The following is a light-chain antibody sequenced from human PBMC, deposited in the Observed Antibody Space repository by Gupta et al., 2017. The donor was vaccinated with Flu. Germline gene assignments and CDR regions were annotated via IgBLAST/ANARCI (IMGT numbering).Light chain of an antibody. CDR3: QQKRSSPFT. Sequence: GTMFLSTGKRDTRSCWARQSVRNKYLAWYQQKPGQAPRLIIYGASSRANGVPDRFSGSGCGTEFTLTISRGEPEDVALYYCQQKRSSPFTFGQGTXLDIK. CDR1: QSVRNKY. V-gene: IGKV3-20*01. J-gene: IGKJ5*01. CDR2: GAS.